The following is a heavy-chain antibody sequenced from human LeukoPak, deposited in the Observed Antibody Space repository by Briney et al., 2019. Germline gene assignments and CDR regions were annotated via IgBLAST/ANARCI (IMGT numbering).Heavy chain of an antibody. Sequence: GGSLRLSCAASGFTFSSYSMNWVRQAPGKGLEWVSYISSSSSTIYYADSVKGRFTISRDNAKNSLYLQMNSLRAEDTAVYYCARVVEGGNYYYMDVWGKGTTVTVSS. CDR1: GFTFSSYS. V-gene: IGHV3-48*01. J-gene: IGHJ6*03. D-gene: IGHD1-26*01. CDR3: ARVVEGGNYYYMDV. CDR2: ISSSSSTI.